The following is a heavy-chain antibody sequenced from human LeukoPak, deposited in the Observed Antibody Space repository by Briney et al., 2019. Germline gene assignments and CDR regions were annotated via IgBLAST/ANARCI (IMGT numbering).Heavy chain of an antibody. V-gene: IGHV3-21*06. D-gene: IGHD2-15*01. J-gene: IGHJ4*02. CDR3: AKAPVTSCRGAFCYPFDY. Sequence: GGSLRLSCAASGFTFSSYSMNWVRQAPGKGLEWASSISSSSSYIYYADSVKGRFTISRDNAKNSLYLQMNSLRAEDTAVYYCAKAPVTSCRGAFCYPFDYWGQGTLVTVSS. CDR1: GFTFSSYS. CDR2: ISSSSSYI.